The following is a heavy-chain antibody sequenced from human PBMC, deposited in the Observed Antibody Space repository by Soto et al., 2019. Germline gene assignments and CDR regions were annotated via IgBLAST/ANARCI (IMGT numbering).Heavy chain of an antibody. CDR2: INHSGST. J-gene: IGHJ3*02. CDR3: ARDSRGNDAFDI. V-gene: IGHV4-34*01. CDR1: GGSFSGYY. D-gene: IGHD3-10*01. Sequence: QVQLQQWGAGLLKPAETLSLTCAVYGGSFSGYYWTWIRQPPGKGLEWVGEINHSGSTNYNPSLESRVTISADTSKNQFSLKLSSVTAADTAVYYCARDSRGNDAFDIWGQGTMVTVSS.